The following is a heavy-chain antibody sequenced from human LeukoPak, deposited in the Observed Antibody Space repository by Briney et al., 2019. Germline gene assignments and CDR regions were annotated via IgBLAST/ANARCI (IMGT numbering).Heavy chain of an antibody. CDR2: ISYDGSNK. J-gene: IGHJ5*02. Sequence: GGSLRLSCAASGFIFSSYGMHWVRQAPGKGLEWVAVISYDGSNKYYADSVKGRFTISRDNSKNTLYLQMNSLRGEDTAVYYCARALEIVAVPPAIRFDPWGQGTLVTVSS. V-gene: IGHV3-30*03. CDR1: GFIFSSYG. CDR3: ARALEIVAVPPAIRFDP. D-gene: IGHD2-2*03.